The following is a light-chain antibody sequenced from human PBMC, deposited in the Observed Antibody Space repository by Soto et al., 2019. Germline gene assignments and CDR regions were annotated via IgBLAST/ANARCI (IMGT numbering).Light chain of an antibody. CDR2: AAS. Sequence: DTQLTQSPSFLSASVGDGVTITCRASQGISTFLAWYQQKPGKAPKLLIYAASILQSGVPSRFRGSGSGTDFTLTISRLQPEDFATYFCQQLNSYPLTFGGGTKVDIK. CDR1: QGISTF. J-gene: IGKJ4*01. CDR3: QQLNSYPLT. V-gene: IGKV1-9*01.